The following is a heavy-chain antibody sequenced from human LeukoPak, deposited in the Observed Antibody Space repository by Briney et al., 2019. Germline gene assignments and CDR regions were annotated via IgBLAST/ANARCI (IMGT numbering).Heavy chain of an antibody. D-gene: IGHD1-7*01. V-gene: IGHV5-51*01. CDR2: IYPDDSDT. CDR1: GYIFTSYW. CDR3: ARGRTGTTPHFDY. J-gene: IGHJ4*02. Sequence: GESLKISCKGSGYIFTSYWIGWVRQMPGKGLEWMGIIYPDDSDTRYSPSFQGQVTISADKSISTAYLRWSSLKASDTAMYYCARGRTGTTPHFDYWGQGTLVSVSS.